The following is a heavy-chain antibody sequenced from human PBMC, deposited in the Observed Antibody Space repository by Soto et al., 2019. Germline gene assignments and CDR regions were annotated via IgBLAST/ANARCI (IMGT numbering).Heavy chain of an antibody. V-gene: IGHV3-64D*06. D-gene: IGHD3-22*01. CDR3: VKGEYYYDSSGYYPFDH. CDR1: GFTFSIYA. CDR2: ISTNGGST. Sequence: GVSLSLSCSPSGFTFSIYAMHWVGQAPGKGLEYVSSISTNGGSTDYADSVKGRFTISRDNSKNTVYLQMSSLRVEDTAVYYCVKGEYYYDSSGYYPFDHWGQGT. J-gene: IGHJ4*02.